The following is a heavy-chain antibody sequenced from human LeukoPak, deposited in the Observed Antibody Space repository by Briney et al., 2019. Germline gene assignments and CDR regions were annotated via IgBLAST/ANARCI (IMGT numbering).Heavy chain of an antibody. CDR1: GYAFTGYY. CDR2: INPKSGDT. Sequence: ASVKVSCKASGYAFTGYYIHWVRQAPGQGLEWMGWINPKSGDTKSAQEFQGRVTMTRDTSISTAFIELSRLIPDDTAVYYCARGPGLGVPAVILDYYGLDVWGQGTTVTVSS. V-gene: IGHV1-2*02. CDR3: ARGPGLGVPAVILDYYGLDV. D-gene: IGHD2-2*01. J-gene: IGHJ6*02.